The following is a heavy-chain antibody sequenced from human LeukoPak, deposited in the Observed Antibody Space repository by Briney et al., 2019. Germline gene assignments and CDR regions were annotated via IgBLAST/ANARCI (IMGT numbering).Heavy chain of an antibody. CDR2: IYHSGST. J-gene: IGHJ4*02. Sequence: SETLSLTXAVSGYSISSGYYWGWIRQPPGKGLEWIGSIYHSGSTYYNPSLKSRVTISVDTSKNQFSLKLSSVTAADTAVYYCARHLTVTTFFDYWGQGTLVTVSS. V-gene: IGHV4-38-2*01. D-gene: IGHD4-17*01. CDR1: GYSISSGYY. CDR3: ARHLTVTTFFDY.